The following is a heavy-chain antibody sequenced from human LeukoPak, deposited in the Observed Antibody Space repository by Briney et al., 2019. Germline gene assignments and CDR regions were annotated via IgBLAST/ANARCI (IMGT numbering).Heavy chain of an antibody. CDR3: ARGMATIDGYYYYMDV. V-gene: IGHV3-21*01. CDR2: ISSSSSYI. Sequence: GGSLRLSCAASGFTFSSYGMHWVRQAPGKGLEWVSSISSSSSYIYYADSVKGRFTISRDNAKNSLYLQMNSLRAEDTAVYYCARGMATIDGYYYYMDVWGKGTTVTVSS. J-gene: IGHJ6*03. CDR1: GFTFSSYG. D-gene: IGHD5-24*01.